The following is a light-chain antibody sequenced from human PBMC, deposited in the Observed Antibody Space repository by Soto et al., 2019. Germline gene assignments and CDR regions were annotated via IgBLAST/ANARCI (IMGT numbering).Light chain of an antibody. J-gene: IGKJ3*01. Sequence: ELVLTQSPATLSLSPGERATLSCRASQSVSSYLAWYQQKPGQAPRLLIYDSSTRATGIPARFSGSGPGTDVPLTISSREPHYVAFYYCHQRINRLPFPFPFGPGTKVEIK. CDR3: HQRINRLPFPFP. CDR1: QSVSSY. CDR2: DSS. V-gene: IGKV3-11*01.